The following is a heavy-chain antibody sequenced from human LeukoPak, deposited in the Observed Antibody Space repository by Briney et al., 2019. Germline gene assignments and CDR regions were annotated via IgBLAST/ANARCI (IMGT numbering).Heavy chain of an antibody. D-gene: IGHD2-8*01. J-gene: IGHJ4*02. CDR2: IYYSGST. V-gene: IGHV4-39*01. Sequence: SETLSLTCTVSGGSISSSSYYWGWIRQPPGKGLEWIGSIYYSGSTYYNPSLKSRVTISVDTSKNQFSLKLSSVTAADTAVYYCAGPARRNGVCYNYWGQGTLVTVSS. CDR1: GGSISSSSYY. CDR3: AGPARRNGVCYNY.